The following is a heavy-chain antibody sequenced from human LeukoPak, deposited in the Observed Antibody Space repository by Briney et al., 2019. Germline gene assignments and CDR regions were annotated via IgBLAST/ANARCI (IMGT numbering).Heavy chain of an antibody. D-gene: IGHD6-19*01. CDR1: GFIFDDYA. CDR2: ISGLGDII. J-gene: IGHJ4*02. CDR3: AKMEDQWLSMDS. V-gene: IGHV3-43*02. Sequence: GGSLRLSCAASGFIFDDYAMNWVRQAPGKGLEWVSLISGLGDIIHYADSVKGRLTISRDNSRNSLYLQMNSLTTEDTASYYCAKMEDQWLSMDSWGRGTLVTVSS.